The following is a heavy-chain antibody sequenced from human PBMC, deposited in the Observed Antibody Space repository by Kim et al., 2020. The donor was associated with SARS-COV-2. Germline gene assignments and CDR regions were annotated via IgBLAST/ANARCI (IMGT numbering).Heavy chain of an antibody. CDR3: AKPETDYSIIEN. CDR2: ISYDGSNK. V-gene: IGHV3-30*18. Sequence: GGSLRLSCAASGFTFSSYGMHWVRQAPGKGLEWVAVISYDGSNKYYADSVKGRFTISRDNSKNTLYLQMNSLRAEDTAVYYCAKPETDYSIIENWGQGTLVTVSS. J-gene: IGHJ4*02. CDR1: GFTFSSYG. D-gene: IGHD4-4*01.